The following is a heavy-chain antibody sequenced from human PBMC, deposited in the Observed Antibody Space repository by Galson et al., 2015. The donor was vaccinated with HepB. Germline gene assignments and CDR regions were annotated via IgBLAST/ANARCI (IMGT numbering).Heavy chain of an antibody. J-gene: IGHJ3*02. D-gene: IGHD6-25*01. CDR3: ATVEGAAGAFDI. Sequence: SLRLSCAASGFTVSSNYMSWVRQAPGKGLEWVSVIYSSVNTYYADSVKCRFTISRDNSKNTLYLQMNSLRVEDTAVYYCATVEGAAGAFDIWGQGTMVSVSS. CDR1: GFTVSSNY. CDR2: IYSSVNT. V-gene: IGHV3-66*01.